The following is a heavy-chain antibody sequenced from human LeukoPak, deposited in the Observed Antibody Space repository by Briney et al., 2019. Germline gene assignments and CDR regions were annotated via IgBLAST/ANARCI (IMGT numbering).Heavy chain of an antibody. D-gene: IGHD6-19*01. J-gene: IGHJ3*01. Sequence: GASVNVSRNASGYTFTSCGINWVRQAPGQGLEWMGWISANNGNTNYAQKPQGRVTMTTDTSTSTDYMELRSLKSDDSAVYYCACGGGGWYSKGAFDVWGQGTMVTVSS. V-gene: IGHV1-18*04. CDR2: ISANNGNT. CDR3: ACGGGGWYSKGAFDV. CDR1: GYTFTSCG.